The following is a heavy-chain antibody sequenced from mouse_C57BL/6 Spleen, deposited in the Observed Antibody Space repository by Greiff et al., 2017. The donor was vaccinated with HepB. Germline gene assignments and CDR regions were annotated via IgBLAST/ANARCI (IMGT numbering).Heavy chain of an antibody. J-gene: IGHJ2*01. V-gene: IGHV1-69*01. D-gene: IGHD2-4*01. CDR3: ARDYEYDAHYLDY. CDR1: GYTFTSYW. Sequence: VQLQESGAELVMPGASVKLSCKASGYTFTSYWMHWVKQRPGQGLEWIGEIDPSDSYTNYNQKFKGKSKLTVDKSSSTSYMQLSSLTSEDSAVYYCARDYEYDAHYLDYWGQGTTLTVSS. CDR2: IDPSDSYT.